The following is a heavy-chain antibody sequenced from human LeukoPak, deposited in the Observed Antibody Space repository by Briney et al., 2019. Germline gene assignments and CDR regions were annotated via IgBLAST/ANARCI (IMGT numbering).Heavy chain of an antibody. D-gene: IGHD6-6*01. CDR2: ISGSGDNT. CDR1: GFTFSSYA. Sequence: GGSLRLSCAASGFTFSSYAMSWVRRVPGKGLEWVSVISGSGDNTYYADSVKGRFTISRDNSKNMLYLQMNSLRAEDTAVYYCAKWKYSNSGIDDYWGQGTLVTVSS. CDR3: AKWKYSNSGIDDY. V-gene: IGHV3-23*01. J-gene: IGHJ4*02.